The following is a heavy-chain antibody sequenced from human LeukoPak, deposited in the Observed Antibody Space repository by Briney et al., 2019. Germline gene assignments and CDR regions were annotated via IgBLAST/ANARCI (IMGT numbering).Heavy chain of an antibody. V-gene: IGHV4-34*01. CDR2: INHSGST. CDR1: GGPFSGYY. CDR3: ARGRSNIVLVVYAIRLRASFDY. J-gene: IGHJ4*02. Sequence: SDTLSLICAVYGGPFSGYYWRWIRQPPGKGLEWIGEINHSGSTNYNPSLKSRVTISVDTSKNQFSLKLSSVTAADTAVYYCARGRSNIVLVVYAIRLRASFDYWGQGTLVTVSS. D-gene: IGHD2-8*02.